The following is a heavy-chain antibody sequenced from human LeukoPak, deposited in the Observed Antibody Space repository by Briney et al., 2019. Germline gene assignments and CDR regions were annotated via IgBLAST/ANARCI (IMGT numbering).Heavy chain of an antibody. CDR2: IYYSGST. CDR3: ARDPTSGSYQATNWFDP. V-gene: IGHV4-39*07. J-gene: IGHJ5*02. Sequence: SETLSLTCTVSGGSISSSSYYWGWIRQPPRKGLEWIGSIYYSGSTYYNPSLKSRVTISVDTSKNQFSLKLSSVTAADTAVYYCARDPTSGSYQATNWFDPWGQGTLVTVSS. D-gene: IGHD1-26*01. CDR1: GGSISSSSYY.